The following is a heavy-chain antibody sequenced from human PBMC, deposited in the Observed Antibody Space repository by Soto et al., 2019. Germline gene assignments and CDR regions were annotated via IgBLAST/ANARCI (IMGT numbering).Heavy chain of an antibody. J-gene: IGHJ6*03. CDR3: ARAPEDSGSYYYYYYMDV. D-gene: IGHD1-26*01. CDR2: ISSSSSYI. V-gene: IGHV3-21*01. CDR1: GFTFSSYS. Sequence: GGSLRLSCAASGFTFSSYSMNWVRQAPGKGLEWVSSISSSSSYIYYADSVKGRFTISRDNAKNSLYLQMNSLRAEDTAVYYCARAPEDSGSYYYYYYMDVWGKGTTVTVSS.